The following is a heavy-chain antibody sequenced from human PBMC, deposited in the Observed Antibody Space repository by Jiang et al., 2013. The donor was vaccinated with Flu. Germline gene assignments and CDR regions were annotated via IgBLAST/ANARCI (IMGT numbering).Heavy chain of an antibody. Sequence: KSRVTISVDTSKNQFSLKLSSVTAADTAVYYCARGGLAAVLGDEFDYWGQGTLVTVSS. D-gene: IGHD6-13*01. J-gene: IGHJ4*02. V-gene: IGHV4-39*07. CDR3: ARGGLAAVLGDEFDY.